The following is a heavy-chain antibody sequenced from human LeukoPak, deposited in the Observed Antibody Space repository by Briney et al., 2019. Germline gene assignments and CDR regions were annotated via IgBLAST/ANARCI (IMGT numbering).Heavy chain of an antibody. Sequence: GGSLRLSCAASGFTFSSYTMHWVRQAPGKGLEWVAVISYDGSNKYYADSVKGRFTTSRDNSKNTLYLQMNSLRAEDTAVYYCARVDSSGYYWDDAFDIWGQGTMVTVSS. CDR1: GFTFSSYT. J-gene: IGHJ3*02. CDR3: ARVDSSGYYWDDAFDI. CDR2: ISYDGSNK. D-gene: IGHD3-22*01. V-gene: IGHV3-30*04.